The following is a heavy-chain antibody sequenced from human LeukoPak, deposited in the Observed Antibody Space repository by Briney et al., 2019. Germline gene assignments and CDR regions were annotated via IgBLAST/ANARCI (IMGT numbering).Heavy chain of an antibody. V-gene: IGHV4-4*07. J-gene: IGHJ6*03. CDR3: ARTPRRSIAVAMNSGYYYYIDV. CDR2: INTIGST. CDR1: GGSISSYF. Sequence: SETLSLTCIVSGGSISSYFWSWIRQPAGKGLEWIGRINTIGSTNYNPSLKSRVTMSIDTPKNQFSLKVTSVTAADTAVYYCARTPRRSIAVAMNSGYYYYIDVWGQRDHGHRLL. D-gene: IGHD6-19*01.